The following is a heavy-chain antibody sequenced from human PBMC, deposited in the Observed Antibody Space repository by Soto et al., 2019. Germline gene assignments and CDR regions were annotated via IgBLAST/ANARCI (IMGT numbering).Heavy chain of an antibody. V-gene: IGHV4-34*01. D-gene: IGHD3-10*01. CDR3: ARGGPVLLWFGELLGFDY. J-gene: IGHJ4*02. CDR1: GGSFSGYY. Sequence: SETLSLTCAVYGGSFSGYYWSWIRQPPGKGLEWIGEINHSGSTNYNPSLKSRVTISIDTSKNQFSLKLSSVTAADTAVYYCARGGPVLLWFGELLGFDYWGQGTLVTAPQ. CDR2: INHSGST.